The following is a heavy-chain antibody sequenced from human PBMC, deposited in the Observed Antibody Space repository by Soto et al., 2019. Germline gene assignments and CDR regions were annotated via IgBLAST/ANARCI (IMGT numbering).Heavy chain of an antibody. CDR2: IYHSGST. V-gene: IGHV4-61*08. Sequence: KPSETLSLTCTVSGGSISSGDYYWSWIRQPPGKGLEWIGYIYHSGSTNYNPSLKSRVTLSVDTSKNQFSLKLISVTAADTAVYYCARDLKFGQADYWGQGSQVTVSS. CDR1: GGSISSGDYY. CDR3: ARDLKFGQADY. J-gene: IGHJ4*02. D-gene: IGHD3-10*01.